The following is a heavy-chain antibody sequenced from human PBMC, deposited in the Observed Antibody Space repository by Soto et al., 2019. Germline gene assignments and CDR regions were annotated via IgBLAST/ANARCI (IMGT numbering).Heavy chain of an antibody. J-gene: IGHJ1*01. D-gene: IGHD3-10*01. CDR1: GYTFTRSG. V-gene: IGHV1-18*01. Sequence: ASVKVSCKASGYTFTRSGISWVRRAPGQGLEWMGWISTYNGDTNYAQTFQGRVTMTTDTSTSTVHMEVRSLRSDDTAVYYCARAGYYYGSGSYLFQHWGQGTLVTVSS. CDR2: ISTYNGDT. CDR3: ARAGYYYGSGSYLFQH.